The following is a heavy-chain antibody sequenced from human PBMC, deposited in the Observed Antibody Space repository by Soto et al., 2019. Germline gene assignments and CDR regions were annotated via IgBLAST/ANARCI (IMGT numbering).Heavy chain of an antibody. J-gene: IGHJ5*02. CDR3: ARDMGPSSGYYPYCFDP. Sequence: QVQLVQSGAEVKKPGSSVKVSCKASGGTFSSYAITWVRQAPGQGLEWMGGIIPIFGTANYAQKFQARVTIAADESTCTVYKKLSSLRSEDTALYYYARDMGPSSGYYPYCFDPWGQGTLVTVIS. V-gene: IGHV1-69*12. D-gene: IGHD3-22*01. CDR1: GGTFSSYA. CDR2: IIPIFGTA.